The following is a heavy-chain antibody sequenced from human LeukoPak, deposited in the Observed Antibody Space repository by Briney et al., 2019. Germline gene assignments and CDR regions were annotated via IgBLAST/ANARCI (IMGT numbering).Heavy chain of an antibody. Sequence: SETLSLTCTVSGGSISSNTYYWDWIRQPPGKGLECIGSIYYGGSTYYNPSLKSRVIISVDTSKNQFSLKLRSVTAADTAVYYCARRYYYASSAFDIWGQGTMVTVSS. J-gene: IGHJ3*02. CDR2: IYYGGST. D-gene: IGHD3-22*01. CDR1: GGSISSNTYY. V-gene: IGHV4-39*01. CDR3: ARRYYYASSAFDI.